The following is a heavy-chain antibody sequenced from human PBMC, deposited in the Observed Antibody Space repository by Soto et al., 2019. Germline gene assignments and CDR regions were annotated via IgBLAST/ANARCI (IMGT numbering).Heavy chain of an antibody. CDR1: GFSFRNYG. V-gene: IGHV3-23*01. CDR3: AKDYDYGASLPFDY. D-gene: IGHD4-17*01. CDR2: IIGNGDTT. J-gene: IGHJ4*02. Sequence: EVQLLEAGGGLVQPGGSLRLSCAASGFSFRNYGMSWVRQAPGKGLEWLSAIIGNGDTTYYADSVRGRFTISRDNSKNTLYLQLNDLGAEDTAIYSCAKDYDYGASLPFDYWGQGTLVTVSS.